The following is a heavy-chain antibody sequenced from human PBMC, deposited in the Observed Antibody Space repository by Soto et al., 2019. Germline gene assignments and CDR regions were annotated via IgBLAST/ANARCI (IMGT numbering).Heavy chain of an antibody. CDR1: GFSFTTAGVA. J-gene: IGHJ4*02. CDR2: IYYNDDR. Sequence: AGTTLVNPTQTLTLTCTFSGFSFTTAGVAVGWIRQTPGGALEWLTLIYYNDDRRFSQSLKTRLNITGDTSKNQVVLSLTNVDPGDTATYFCAHSDGGYEIIYFDFWGQ. V-gene: IGHV2-5*01. D-gene: IGHD5-12*01. CDR3: AHSDGGYEIIYFDF.